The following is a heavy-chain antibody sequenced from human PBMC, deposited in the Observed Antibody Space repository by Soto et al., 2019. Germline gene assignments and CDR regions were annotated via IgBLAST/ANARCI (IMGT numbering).Heavy chain of an antibody. CDR2: VNGNGSST. CDR1: GFTFSSSW. CDR3: AMSLDAFDI. J-gene: IGHJ3*02. Sequence: GGSLRLSCAASGFTFSSSWMHWVRQAPGKGLVWVSRVNGNGSSTNYADSVKGRFTISRDNAKNTLYLQMNSLRAEDAAVYYCAMSLDAFDIWGQGTMVTVSS. V-gene: IGHV3-74*01.